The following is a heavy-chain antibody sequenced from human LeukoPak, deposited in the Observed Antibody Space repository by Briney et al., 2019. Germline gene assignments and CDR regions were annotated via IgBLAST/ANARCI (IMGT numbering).Heavy chain of an antibody. J-gene: IGHJ4*02. CDR3: ARDRDYDILTGFLYGIPFDY. V-gene: IGHV4-38-2*02. Sequence: SETLSLTCTVSGYSISSGYYWGWIRQPPGKGLEWIGSIYHSGTTYYNPSLKSRVTTSVDTSKNQFSLRLNSVTAADTAVYYCARDRDYDILTGFLYGIPFDYWGQGTLVTVSS. CDR2: IYHSGTT. CDR1: GYSISSGYY. D-gene: IGHD3-9*01.